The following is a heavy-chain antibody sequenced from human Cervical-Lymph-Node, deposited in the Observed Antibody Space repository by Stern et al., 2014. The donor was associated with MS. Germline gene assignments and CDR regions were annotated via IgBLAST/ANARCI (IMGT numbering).Heavy chain of an antibody. D-gene: IGHD2-2*01. CDR1: GYSFRDYY. CDR3: TIGKFCSTTSCYFTDL. V-gene: IGHV1-2*06. J-gene: IGHJ5*02. Sequence: VHLVESGAEVKKPGASVKVSCKASGYSFRDYYIHWVRQAPGQGLEWMGRINPYSGGTNYAQKLQGRVTMTRDTSISTAYIELNRLRYDDTAVFYCTIGKFCSTTSCYFTDLWGQGTLVTVSS. CDR2: INPYSGGT.